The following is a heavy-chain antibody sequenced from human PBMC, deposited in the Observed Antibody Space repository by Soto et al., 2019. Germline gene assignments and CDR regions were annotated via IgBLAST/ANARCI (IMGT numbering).Heavy chain of an antibody. D-gene: IGHD4-4*01. V-gene: IGHV3-33*01. CDR1: GFTLSSNG. J-gene: IGHJ3*02. Sequence: GGSLRLSCAASGFTLSSNGMHWVRQAPGEGLEWVAFIWYDGSDKYYADSVKGRFTISRDNSKNTLYLQMNSLRAEDTAVYYCARDRYPNYPPDAFDIWGQGALVTVPS. CDR2: IWYDGSDK. CDR3: ARDRYPNYPPDAFDI.